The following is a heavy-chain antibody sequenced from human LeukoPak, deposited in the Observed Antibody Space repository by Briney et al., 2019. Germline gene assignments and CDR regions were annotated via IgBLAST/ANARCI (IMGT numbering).Heavy chain of an antibody. J-gene: IGHJ4*02. CDR2: IRYDGSNK. CDR1: GFTFSSYG. V-gene: IGHV3-30*02. CDR3: AKGIYCSSTSCYTNVFDY. Sequence: PGGSLRLSCAASGFTFSSYGMHWVRQAPGKGLEWVAFIRYDGSNKYYADSVKGRFTISRDNSKNTPYLQMNSLRAEDTAVYYCAKGIYCSSTSCYTNVFDYWGQGTLVTVSS. D-gene: IGHD2-2*02.